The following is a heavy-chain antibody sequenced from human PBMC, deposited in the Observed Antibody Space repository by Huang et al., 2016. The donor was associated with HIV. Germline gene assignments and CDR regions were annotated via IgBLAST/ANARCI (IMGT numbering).Heavy chain of an antibody. V-gene: IGHV2-5*01. D-gene: IGHD6-25*01. CDR2: IYSNGEG. J-gene: IGHJ4*02. CDR3: AHSTDASAATFYFDF. CDR1: GFSLTTTGVG. Sequence: QITLRESGPALVKPTQTLTLTCTFSGFSLTTTGVGVGWIRQPPGQALEWLAFIYSNGEGGYRPSLSSRLTITKDTSKNQVVLTMTNMDPVDTATYYCAHSTDASAATFYFDFWGQGTLVAVSS.